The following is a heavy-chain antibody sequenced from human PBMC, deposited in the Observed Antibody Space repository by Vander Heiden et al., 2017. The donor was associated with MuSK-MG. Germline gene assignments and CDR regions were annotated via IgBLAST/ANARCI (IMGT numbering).Heavy chain of an antibody. CDR2: IRYDGSNK. CDR1: TFSSYG. J-gene: IGHJ2*01. V-gene: IGHV3-30*02. CDR3: AKVPLEGAIEWYFDL. D-gene: IGHD2-2*02. Sequence: TFSSYGMHWVRQAPGKGLEWVAFIRYDGSNKYYADSGKGRFTISRDNSKNTLYMQMNSLRAEDTAVYYCAKVPLEGAIEWYFDLWCRGTMVTVSS.